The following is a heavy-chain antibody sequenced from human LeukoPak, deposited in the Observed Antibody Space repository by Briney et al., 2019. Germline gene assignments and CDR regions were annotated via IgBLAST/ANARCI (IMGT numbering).Heavy chain of an antibody. Sequence: SETLSLTCTVSGGSISSSSYYCGWIRQPPGKGLEWIGSIYYSGSTYYNPSLKSRVTISVDTSKNQFSLKLSSVTAADTVVYYCARDGNYYDSSGYYEIDYWGQGTLVTVSS. V-gene: IGHV4-39*07. D-gene: IGHD3-22*01. CDR2: IYYSGST. CDR1: GGSISSSSYY. CDR3: ARDGNYYDSSGYYEIDY. J-gene: IGHJ4*02.